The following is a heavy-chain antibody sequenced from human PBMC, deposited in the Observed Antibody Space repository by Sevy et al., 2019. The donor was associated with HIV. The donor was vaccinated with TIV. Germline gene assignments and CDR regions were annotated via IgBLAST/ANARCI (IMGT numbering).Heavy chain of an antibody. J-gene: IGHJ6*02. D-gene: IGHD3-9*01. V-gene: IGHV3-30*04. Sequence: GGSLRLSCAASGFTFSSYAMHWVRQAPGQGLEWVAVISYDGSNKYYGDSVKDRLTIFGDNSKNKRYRQMNSLRAEDTPVDYWAGNLTQYYDSLTGYSGGGMDVWGQGTTVTVSS. CDR2: ISYDGSNK. CDR1: GFTFSSYA. CDR3: AGNLTQYYDSLTGYSGGGMDV.